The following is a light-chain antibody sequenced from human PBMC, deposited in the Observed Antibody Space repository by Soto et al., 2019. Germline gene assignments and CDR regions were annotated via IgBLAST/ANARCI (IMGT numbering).Light chain of an antibody. V-gene: IGKV3-20*01. CDR1: QSVRSNY. Sequence: EIVLTQSPGTLSLSPGERATLSCRASQSVRSNYLAWYQQKPGQAPRLLIYGASSRATGIPDRFSGTESGPVFPLTLSRLEPEDFAVYYCRQYGGSLYPFGQRTKLELK. J-gene: IGKJ2*01. CDR3: RQYGGSLYP. CDR2: GAS.